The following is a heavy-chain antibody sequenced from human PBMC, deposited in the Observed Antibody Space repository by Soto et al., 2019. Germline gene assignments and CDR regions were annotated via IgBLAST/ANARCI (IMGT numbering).Heavy chain of an antibody. J-gene: IGHJ6*02. CDR1: GFTFSSYS. V-gene: IGHV3-21*01. Sequence: GGSLRLSCAASGFTFSSYSMNWVRQAPGKGLEWVSSISSSSSYIYYADSVKGRFTISRDNAKNSLYLQMNSLRAEDTAVYYCAANSSSWPYYYYYGMDVWGQGTTVTVSS. CDR3: AANSSSWPYYYYYGMDV. CDR2: ISSSSSYI. D-gene: IGHD6-13*01.